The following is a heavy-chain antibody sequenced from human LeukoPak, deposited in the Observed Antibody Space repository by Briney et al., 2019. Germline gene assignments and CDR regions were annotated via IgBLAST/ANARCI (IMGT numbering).Heavy chain of an antibody. V-gene: IGHV3-11*01. Sequence: PGGSLRLSCAASGFTFSDYYMSWIRQAPGKGLEWVSYISSSGSTMYYADSVKGRFTISRDNAKNSLCLQMNSLRAEDTAVYYCARDEDGSGSYYNHYYYYYYYMDVWGKGTTVTVSS. CDR1: GFTFSDYY. CDR3: ARDEDGSGSYYNHYYYYYYYMDV. D-gene: IGHD3-10*01. J-gene: IGHJ6*03. CDR2: ISSSGSTM.